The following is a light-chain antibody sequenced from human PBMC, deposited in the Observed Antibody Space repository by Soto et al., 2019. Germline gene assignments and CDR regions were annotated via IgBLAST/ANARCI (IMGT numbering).Light chain of an antibody. CDR1: QSVSSN. CDR2: GAS. J-gene: IGKJ4*01. V-gene: IGKV3-15*01. Sequence: EIVLTQSPGTLSFSPGERATLSCRASQSVSSNLAWYQQKPGQAPRLLIYGASTRATSMPARFSGSGSGTEFTLTISSLQSEDFAVYYCQQYDNWPLTFGGGTKVDIK. CDR3: QQYDNWPLT.